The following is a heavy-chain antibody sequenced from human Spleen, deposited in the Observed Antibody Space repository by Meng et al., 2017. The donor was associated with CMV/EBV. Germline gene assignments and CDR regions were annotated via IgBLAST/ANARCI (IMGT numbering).Heavy chain of an antibody. CDR2: IGAAGDT. CDR1: GFPFSIYD. D-gene: IGHD6-19*01. CDR3: ARGLISSGWFWEDAFDI. V-gene: IGHV3-13*01. Sequence: GGSLRLSCAASGFPFSIYDMHWVRQRTGKGLEWVSGIGAAGDTHYPGSVKGRFTISRENDKNSFFLQMNNLTAGDTAVYYCARGLISSGWFWEDAFDIWGQGTMVTVSS. J-gene: IGHJ3*02.